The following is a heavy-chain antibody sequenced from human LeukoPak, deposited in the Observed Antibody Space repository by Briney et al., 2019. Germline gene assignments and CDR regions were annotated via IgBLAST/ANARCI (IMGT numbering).Heavy chain of an antibody. CDR2: ISGSGGST. J-gene: IGHJ4*02. V-gene: IGHV3-23*01. CDR3: AKEDLYGPRGGVDY. D-gene: IGHD3-10*01. CDR1: GFTFSNAW. Sequence: GGSLRLSCAASGFTFSNAWMSWVRQAPGKGLEWVSAISGSGGSTYYADSVKGRFTISRDNSKNTLYLQMNSLRAEDTAVYYCAKEDLYGPRGGVDYWGQGTLVTVSS.